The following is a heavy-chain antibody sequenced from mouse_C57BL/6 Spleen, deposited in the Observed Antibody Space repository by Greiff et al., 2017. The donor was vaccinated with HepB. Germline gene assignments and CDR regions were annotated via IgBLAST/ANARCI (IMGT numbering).Heavy chain of an antibody. V-gene: IGHV14-2*01. CDR1: GFNIKDYY. CDR3: ARGYYGNFGCAY. J-gene: IGHJ3*01. Sequence: EVQLQQSGAELVKPGASVKLSCTASGFNIKDYYMHWVKQRTEQGLEWIGRIDPEDGENKYAPKFQGKATITADTSSNTAYLQLSSLTSEDTAVYYCARGYYGNFGCAYWGQGTLVTVSA. D-gene: IGHD2-1*01. CDR2: IDPEDGEN.